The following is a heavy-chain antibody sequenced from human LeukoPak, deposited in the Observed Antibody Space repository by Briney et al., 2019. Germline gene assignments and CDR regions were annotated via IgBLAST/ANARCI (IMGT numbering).Heavy chain of an antibody. J-gene: IGHJ4*02. CDR1: GGSISSSNYY. CDR3: ARRDYYDSSGLPGGIDY. V-gene: IGHV4-39*07. CDR2: IYHSGST. Sequence: SQTLSLTCTVSGGSISSSNYYWGWIRQPPGKGLEWIGEIYHSGSTNYNPSLKSRVTISVDKSKNQFSLKLSSVTAADTAVYYCARRDYYDSSGLPGGIDYWGQGTLVTVSS. D-gene: IGHD3-22*01.